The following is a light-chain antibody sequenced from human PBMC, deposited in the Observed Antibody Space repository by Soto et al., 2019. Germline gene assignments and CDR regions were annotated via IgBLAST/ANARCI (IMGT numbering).Light chain of an antibody. CDR1: QSVLYSSNNKNY. CDR2: WAS. J-gene: IGKJ4*01. V-gene: IGKV4-1*01. Sequence: DIVMTQSPDSLAVSLGERATINCKSSQSVLYSSNNKNYLAWYQQKPGQPPKLLIYWASTRESGVPDRFSGSGSGTDFPLTISSLQAEDVAVYYCQQYYSGPPTFGGGTKVEIK. CDR3: QQYYSGPPT.